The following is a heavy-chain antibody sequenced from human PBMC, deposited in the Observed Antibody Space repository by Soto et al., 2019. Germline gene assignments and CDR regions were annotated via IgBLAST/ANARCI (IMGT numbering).Heavy chain of an antibody. J-gene: IGHJ4*02. D-gene: IGHD1-26*01. Sequence: VQLLESGGGLVQPGGSLRLSCAASEFTFTSYAMSWVRQAPGKGLEWVSDISGSGDSTYYADSVKGRFTISSDNTKNTLYLQMNSLRADDTAVYYCAKVRRSGSYRSRGFDYWGQGTLVTVSS. CDR1: EFTFTSYA. V-gene: IGHV3-23*01. CDR3: AKVRRSGSYRSRGFDY. CDR2: ISGSGDST.